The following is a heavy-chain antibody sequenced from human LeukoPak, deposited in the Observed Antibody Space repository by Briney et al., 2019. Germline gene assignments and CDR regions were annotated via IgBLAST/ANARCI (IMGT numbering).Heavy chain of an antibody. CDR2: ITISGHTK. V-gene: IGHV3-48*03. Sequence: GGSLRLSCAASGFDLSTYEMNWVRQAPGKGLEWIADITISGHTKNYADSVKGRFSISRDNARTSQYLQMHSLRVEDTGVYYCARGDPHADLWGQGTLVTVSS. J-gene: IGHJ5*02. D-gene: IGHD5-24*01. CDR3: ARGDPHADL. CDR1: GFDLSTYE.